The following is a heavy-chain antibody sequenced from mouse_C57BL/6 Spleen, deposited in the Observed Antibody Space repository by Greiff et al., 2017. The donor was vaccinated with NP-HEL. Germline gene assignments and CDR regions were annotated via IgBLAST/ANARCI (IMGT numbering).Heavy chain of an antibody. J-gene: IGHJ3*01. Sequence: EVMLVESGGGLVKPGGSLKLSCAASGFTFSSYAMSWVRQTPEKRLEWVATISDGGSYTYYPDNVKGRFTISRDNAKNNLYLQMSHLKSEDTAMYYCAREGASITTVVAPFAYWAQGTLVTVSA. V-gene: IGHV5-4*01. D-gene: IGHD1-1*01. CDR1: GFTFSSYA. CDR3: AREGASITTVVAPFAY. CDR2: ISDGGSYT.